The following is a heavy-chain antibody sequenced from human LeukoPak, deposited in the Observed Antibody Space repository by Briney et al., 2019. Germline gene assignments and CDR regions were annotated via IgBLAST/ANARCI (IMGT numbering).Heavy chain of an antibody. J-gene: IGHJ4*02. CDR1: GFTFSSYS. Sequence: GGSLRLSCAASGFTFSSYSMNWVRQAPGKGLEWVSVIHSDGSTSYADSVKGRFTISRDNSKNTLYLQMNSLRAEDTAVYYCARMLGGGYTGLFDSWGQGTLVTVSS. V-gene: IGHV3-53*01. D-gene: IGHD3-10*02. CDR2: IHSDGST. CDR3: ARMLGGGYTGLFDS.